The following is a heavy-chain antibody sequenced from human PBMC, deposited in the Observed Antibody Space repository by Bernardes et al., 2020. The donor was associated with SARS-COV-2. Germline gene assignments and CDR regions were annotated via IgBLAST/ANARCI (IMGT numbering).Heavy chain of an antibody. J-gene: IGHJ4*02. CDR1: GFIFSSYW. Sequence: GGSLRLSRAPSGFIFSSYWMHWARQAPGKGLVWVSRINTDGSTTNYADSVKGRFTISRDNAKNTLYLEMNSLRVEDTAVYYCTRDLGGAASYWGQGTLVTVSS. V-gene: IGHV3-74*01. D-gene: IGHD2-15*01. CDR2: INTDGSTT. CDR3: TRDLGGAASY.